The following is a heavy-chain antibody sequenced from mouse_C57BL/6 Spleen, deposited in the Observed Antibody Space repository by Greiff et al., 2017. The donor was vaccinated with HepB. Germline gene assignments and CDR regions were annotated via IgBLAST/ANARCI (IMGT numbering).Heavy chain of an antibody. J-gene: IGHJ2*01. CDR1: GYAFSSYW. CDR3: ARGYGGRGYFDY. D-gene: IGHD1-1*01. Sequence: QVQLQQSGAELVKPGASVKISCKASGYAFSSYWMNWVKQRPGKGLEWIGQIYPGDGDTNYNGKFKGKATLTADKSSSTAYMQLSSLTSEDSAVYFCARGYGGRGYFDYWGQGTTLTVSS. V-gene: IGHV1-80*01. CDR2: IYPGDGDT.